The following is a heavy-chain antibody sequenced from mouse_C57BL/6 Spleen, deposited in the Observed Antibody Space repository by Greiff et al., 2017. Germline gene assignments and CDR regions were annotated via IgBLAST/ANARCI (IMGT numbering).Heavy chain of an antibody. V-gene: IGHV4-1*01. CDR2: INPDSSTI. CDR1: GIDFSRYW. CDR3: ARPNYGSSDPYYAMDY. Sequence: EVQLQESGGGLVQPGGSLKLSCAASGIDFSRYWMSWVRRAPGKGLEWIGEINPDSSTINYAPSLKDKFIISRDNAKNTLYLQMSKVRSEDTALYYCARPNYGSSDPYYAMDYWGQGTSVTVSS. J-gene: IGHJ4*01. D-gene: IGHD1-1*01.